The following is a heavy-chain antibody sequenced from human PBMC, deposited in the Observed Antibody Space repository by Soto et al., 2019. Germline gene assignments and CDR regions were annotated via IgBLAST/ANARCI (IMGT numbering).Heavy chain of an antibody. J-gene: IGHJ3*02. V-gene: IGHV3-23*01. CDR2: ISGSGGST. CDR1: GFTFSSYA. Sequence: GGSLRLSCAASGFTFSSYAMSWVRQAPGKGLEWVSAISGSGGSTYYADSVKGRFTISRDNSKNTLYLQMNSLRAEDTAVYYCGGSGSYYNAFDIWGQGTMVTVSS. CDR3: GGSGSYYNAFDI. D-gene: IGHD3-10*01.